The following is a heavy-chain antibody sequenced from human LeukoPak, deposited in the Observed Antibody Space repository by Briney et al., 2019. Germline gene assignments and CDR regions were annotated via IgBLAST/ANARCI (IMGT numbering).Heavy chain of an antibody. D-gene: IGHD3-10*01. CDR2: IDSGDRT. J-gene: IGHJ4*02. V-gene: IGHV3-66*01. Sequence: GGSLRLSCAASGFTVSSNYMNWVRQAPGKGLEWVSVIDSGDRTYYADSVKGRFTISRDNSKNTLYLQMNSLRAEDTAVYYCAKGGTRGTRFGKIPHYFDYWGRGTLVTVSS. CDR1: GFTVSSNY. CDR3: AKGGTRGTRFGKIPHYFDY.